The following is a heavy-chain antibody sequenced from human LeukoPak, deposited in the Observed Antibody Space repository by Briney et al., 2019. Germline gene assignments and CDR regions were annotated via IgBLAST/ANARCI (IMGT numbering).Heavy chain of an antibody. D-gene: IGHD1-26*01. CDR3: ARGSGSYYWFDY. V-gene: IGHV3-66*01. Sequence: GGSLRLSCAASGFTVSTNYMSWVRQAPGKGLEWVSVIYSGGSTYYADSVKGRFTISRDISKNTLYLQMDSLRAEDTAVYYCARGSGSYYWFDYWGQGTLVTVSS. CDR2: IYSGGST. CDR1: GFTVSTNY. J-gene: IGHJ4*02.